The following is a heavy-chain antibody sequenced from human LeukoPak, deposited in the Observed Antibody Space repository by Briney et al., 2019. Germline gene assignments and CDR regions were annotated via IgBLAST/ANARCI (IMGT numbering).Heavy chain of an antibody. Sequence: ASVKVSCKVSGYTLTELSMHWVRQAPGKGLEWTGAFDPEDGETIYAQKFQGRVTMTEDTSTDTAYMELSSLRSEDTAVYYCATGGRGYYYYYYMDVWGKGTTVTVSS. CDR3: ATGGRGYYYYYYMDV. V-gene: IGHV1-24*01. D-gene: IGHD1-1*01. CDR1: GYTLTELS. J-gene: IGHJ6*03. CDR2: FDPEDGET.